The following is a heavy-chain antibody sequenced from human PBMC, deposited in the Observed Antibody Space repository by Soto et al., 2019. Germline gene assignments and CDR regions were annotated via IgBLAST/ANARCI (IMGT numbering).Heavy chain of an antibody. CDR1: GGSVNVYY. V-gene: IGHV4-34*01. J-gene: IGHJ5*02. CDR2: INHTGGT. Sequence: SLTCAVYGGSVNVYYWNWIRQPPGKGLEWIGEINHTGGTHYNPSLKSRVTMSVDTSKNQFSLRLSSVTAADTAIYYCATRITVFGLLIPPFDPWGQGTQVTVSS. CDR3: ATRITVFGLLIPPFDP. D-gene: IGHD3-3*01.